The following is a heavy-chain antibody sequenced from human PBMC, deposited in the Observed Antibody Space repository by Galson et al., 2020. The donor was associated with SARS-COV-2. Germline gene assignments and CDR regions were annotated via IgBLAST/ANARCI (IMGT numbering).Heavy chain of an antibody. V-gene: IGHV4-59*01. Sequence: SETLSLTCTVSGGSISTYYWSWIRQPPGKGLEWIGYIYYYGSTNYNPSLKSRVTISVDTSKNQFSLKLSSLTAADTAVYYCARRRDPAWFDPWGQGTPVTVSS. CDR1: GGSISTYY. CDR2: IYYYGST. J-gene: IGHJ5*02. CDR3: ARRRDPAWFDP.